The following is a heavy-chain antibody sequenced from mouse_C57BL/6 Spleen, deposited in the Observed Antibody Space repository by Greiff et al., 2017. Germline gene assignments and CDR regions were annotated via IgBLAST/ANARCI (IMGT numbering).Heavy chain of an antibody. CDR3: ARSGPFAY. D-gene: IGHD3-1*01. CDR1: GYSFTGYY. Sequence: EVKVEESGPELVKPGASVKISCKASGYSFTGYYMNWVKQSPEKSLEWIGEINPSTGGTTYNQKFKAKATLTVDKSSSTAYMQLKSLTSEDSAVYYCARSGPFAYWGQGTLVTVSA. V-gene: IGHV1-42*01. CDR2: INPSTGGT. J-gene: IGHJ3*01.